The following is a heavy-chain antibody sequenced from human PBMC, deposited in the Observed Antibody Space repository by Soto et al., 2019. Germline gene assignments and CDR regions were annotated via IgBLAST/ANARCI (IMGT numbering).Heavy chain of an antibody. CDR1: GFTFSSFA. J-gene: IGHJ3*02. V-gene: IGHV3-23*01. D-gene: IGHD3-3*01. CDR2: ISGSGGSA. Sequence: GGSLRLSCAASGFTFSSFAMSWVRQATGQGLEWVSVISGSGGSAYNADSVMGRFTISRDNSKNTLYLQMNSLRADDTAVYYCAKGFFDWSLHHDAFDIWGQGTMVTVS. CDR3: AKGFFDWSLHHDAFDI.